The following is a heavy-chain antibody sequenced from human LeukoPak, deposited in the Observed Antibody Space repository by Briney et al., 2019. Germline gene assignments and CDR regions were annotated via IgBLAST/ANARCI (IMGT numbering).Heavy chain of an antibody. CDR2: MNPNSGDT. Sequence: GSVNVSCQASGYTFTSYDINWVRQAAGQGVEWVGWMNPNSGDTPYVHKFQGRVTMTRNTPISTAYMTLSRLRPGDTAIYYCARGGFGSGSHFDYWGQGTLVTVSS. J-gene: IGHJ4*02. V-gene: IGHV1-8*01. D-gene: IGHD3-10*01. CDR3: ARGGFGSGSHFDY. CDR1: GYTFTSYD.